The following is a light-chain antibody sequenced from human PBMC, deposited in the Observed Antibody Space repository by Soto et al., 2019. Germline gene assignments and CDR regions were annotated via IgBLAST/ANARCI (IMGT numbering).Light chain of an antibody. CDR2: EVS. CDR1: SSDVGGYNS. J-gene: IGLJ2*01. V-gene: IGLV2-8*01. CDR3: SSYAGSNNLV. Sequence: QSVLTQPPSASGSPGQSVTISCTGTSSDVGGYNSVSWYQQHPGKAPKLMIYEVSKRPSGVPDRFSGSKSGNTASLTVSGLQDEDEADYYCSSYAGSNNLVFGGGTKLTVL.